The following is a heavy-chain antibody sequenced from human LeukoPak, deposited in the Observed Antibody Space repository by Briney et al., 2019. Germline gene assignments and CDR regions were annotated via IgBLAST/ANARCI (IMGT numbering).Heavy chain of an antibody. J-gene: IGHJ6*02. CDR2: ISAYNGNT. CDR1: GYTFTSYG. Sequence: ASVTVSCTASGYTFTSYGISWVRQAPGQGLEWMGWISAYNGNTNYAQKLQGRVTMTTDTSTSTAYMELRSLRSDDTAVYYCARDHPAMVNRYYYGMDVWGQGTTVTVSS. V-gene: IGHV1-18*01. CDR3: ARDHPAMVNRYYYGMDV. D-gene: IGHD5-18*01.